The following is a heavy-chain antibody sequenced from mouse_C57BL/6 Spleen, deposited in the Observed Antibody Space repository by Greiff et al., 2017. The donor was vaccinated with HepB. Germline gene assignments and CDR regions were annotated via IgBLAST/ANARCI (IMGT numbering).Heavy chain of an antibody. V-gene: IGHV5-17*01. J-gene: IGHJ3*01. CDR3: ARDDYDREGAWFAY. Sequence: EVQVVESGGGLVKPGGSLKLSCAASGFTFSDYGMHWVRQAPEKGLEWVAYISSGSSTICYADTVKGRFTISRDNAKNTLFLQMTSLRSEDTAMYYCARDDYDREGAWFAYWGQGTLVTVSA. D-gene: IGHD2-4*01. CDR1: GFTFSDYG. CDR2: ISSGSSTI.